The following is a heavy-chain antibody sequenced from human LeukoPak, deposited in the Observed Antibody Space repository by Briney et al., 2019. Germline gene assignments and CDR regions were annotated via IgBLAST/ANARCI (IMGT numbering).Heavy chain of an antibody. CDR2: INRSGST. CDR3: ARVQSFRGLLVVYAPTYYYYYMDV. Sequence: SETLSLTCAVYGGSFSGYYWGWIRQPPGKGLEWIGEINRSGSTNYNPSLKSRVTISVDTSKNQFSLKLSSVTAADTAVYYCARVQSFRGLLVVYAPTYYYYYMDVWGKGTTVTVSS. V-gene: IGHV4-34*01. CDR1: GGSFSGYY. D-gene: IGHD2-8*02. J-gene: IGHJ6*03.